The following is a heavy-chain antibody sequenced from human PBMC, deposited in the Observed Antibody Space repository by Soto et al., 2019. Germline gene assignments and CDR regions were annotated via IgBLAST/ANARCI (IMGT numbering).Heavy chain of an antibody. D-gene: IGHD2-15*01. V-gene: IGHV4-4*02. CDR3: ARELFDGYSHAGY. Sequence: PSETLSLTCAVSGGSISGANFWSWDRQPPGKGLEWIGEIHLSGKTSYNPSLQSRVTISIDQSQNQMSLTLTSVTAADTVVYYCARELFDGYSHAGYCGQGTLVTVSS. J-gene: IGHJ4*02. CDR1: GGSISGANF. CDR2: IHLSGKT.